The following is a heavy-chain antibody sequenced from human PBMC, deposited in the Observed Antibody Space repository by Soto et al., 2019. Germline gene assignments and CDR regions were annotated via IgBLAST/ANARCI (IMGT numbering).Heavy chain of an antibody. J-gene: IGHJ3*01. CDR1: GYTFTDYD. Sequence: QVQLVQSGAEVSRPGTSVMVSCKTSGYTFTDYDINWVRQATGQGLEWMGWMNPNSGNTGYAQKFQGRVSMTRNTATSTAYMELSSLRSDDTAIYYCARDSSTTNPVWGQGTMVTVSS. D-gene: IGHD2-2*01. CDR2: MNPNSGNT. V-gene: IGHV1-8*01. CDR3: ARDSSTTNPV.